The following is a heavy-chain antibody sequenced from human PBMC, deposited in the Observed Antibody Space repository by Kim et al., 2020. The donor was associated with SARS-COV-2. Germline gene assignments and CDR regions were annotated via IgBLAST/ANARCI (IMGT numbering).Heavy chain of an antibody. CDR2: ISGSGGST. CDR3: AKEEYYDFWSGYYGPYYYYGMDV. CDR1: GFTFSSYA. D-gene: IGHD3-3*01. Sequence: GGSLRLSCAASGFTFSSYAMSWVRQAPGKGLEWVSAISGSGGSTYYADSVKGRFTISRDNSKNTLYLQMNSLRAEDTAVYYCAKEEYYDFWSGYYGPYYYYGMDVWGQGTTVTVSS. V-gene: IGHV3-23*01. J-gene: IGHJ6*02.